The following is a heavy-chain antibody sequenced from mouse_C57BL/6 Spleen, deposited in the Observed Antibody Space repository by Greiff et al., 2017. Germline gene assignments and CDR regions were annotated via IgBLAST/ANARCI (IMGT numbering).Heavy chain of an antibody. D-gene: IGHD2-4*01. CDR1: GYSITSGYY. J-gene: IGHJ4*01. CDR2: ISYDGSN. V-gene: IGHV3-6*01. Sequence: EVKLLESGPGLVKPSQSLSLTCSVTGYSITSGYYWNWIRQFPGNKLEWMGYISYDGSNNYNPSLKNRISITRDTSKNQFFLKLNSVTTEDTATYYCSSHYDYVYAMDYWGQGTSVTVSS. CDR3: SSHYDYVYAMDY.